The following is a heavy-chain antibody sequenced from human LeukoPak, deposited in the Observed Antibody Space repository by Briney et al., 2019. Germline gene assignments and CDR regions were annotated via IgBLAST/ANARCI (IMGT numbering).Heavy chain of an antibody. CDR2: IIYSGNT. J-gene: IGHJ4*02. Sequence: PSETLSLTCTASSGSISSTSYYWGWIRQPPGRGLEWIGGIIYSGNTYYNPSLKSRVTISVDTTKNQFSLKLSSVTAADTAVYYCARGGEYGSGSYYKYWGQGTLVTVSS. CDR3: ARGGEYGSGSYYKY. CDR1: SGSISSTSYY. V-gene: IGHV4-39*01. D-gene: IGHD3-10*01.